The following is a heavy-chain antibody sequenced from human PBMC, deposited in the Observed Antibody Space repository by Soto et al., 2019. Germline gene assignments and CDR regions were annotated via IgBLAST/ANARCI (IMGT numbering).Heavy chain of an antibody. D-gene: IGHD3-3*01. CDR3: ERGLDYDFWGGYIYGMDV. CDR2: MNPNSGNT. V-gene: IGHV1-8*01. Sequence: VASVKVSCKASGYTFTSFDINWVRQASGQGLEWMGWMNPNSGNTGYAQKFQGRVTMTRNTSISTAYMELSSLRPEDTAVYYCERGLDYDFWGGYIYGMDVWGQGTTVTVSS. CDR1: GYTFTSFD. J-gene: IGHJ6*02.